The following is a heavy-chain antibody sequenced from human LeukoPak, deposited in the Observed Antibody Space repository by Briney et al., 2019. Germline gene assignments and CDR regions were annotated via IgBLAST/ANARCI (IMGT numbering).Heavy chain of an antibody. V-gene: IGHV4-39*01. CDR2: IYYSGGT. CDR1: GGSISSSSYY. D-gene: IGHD3-10*01. CDR3: ATLNNPFTMVRGVIFGY. J-gene: IGHJ4*02. Sequence: PSETLSLTCTVSGGSISSSSYYWGWIRQPPGKGLEWIGSIYYSGGTYYNPSLKSRVTISVDTSKNRFSLKLSSVTAADTAVYYCATLNNPFTMVRGVIFGYWGQGTLVTVSS.